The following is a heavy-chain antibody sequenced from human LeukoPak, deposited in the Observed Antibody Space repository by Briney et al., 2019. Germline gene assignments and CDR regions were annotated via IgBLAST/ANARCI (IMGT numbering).Heavy chain of an antibody. V-gene: IGHV3-74*01. CDR2: INSDGSST. CDR1: GFTFSSYW. CDR3: ARGGYYYDSSGYYYSPDY. D-gene: IGHD3-22*01. Sequence: GGSLRLSCAASGFTFSSYWIYWVRQAPGKGVVWVSRINSDGSSTSYADSVKGRFTISRDNAKNTLYLQMNSLRAEDTAVYYCARGGYYYDSSGYYYSPDYWGQGTLVTVSS. J-gene: IGHJ4*02.